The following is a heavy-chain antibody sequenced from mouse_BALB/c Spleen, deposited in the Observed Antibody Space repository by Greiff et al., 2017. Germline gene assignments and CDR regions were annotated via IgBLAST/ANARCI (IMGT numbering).Heavy chain of an antibody. Sequence: EVQLQQSGAELVRPGALVKLSCKASGFNIKDYYMHWVKQRPEQGLEWIGWIDPENGNTIYDPKFQGKASITADTSSNTAYLQLSSLTSEDTAVYYCALDYYGYTFAYWGQGTLVTVSA. D-gene: IGHD1-2*01. J-gene: IGHJ3*01. V-gene: IGHV14-1*02. CDR3: ALDYYGYTFAY. CDR2: IDPENGNT. CDR1: GFNIKDYY.